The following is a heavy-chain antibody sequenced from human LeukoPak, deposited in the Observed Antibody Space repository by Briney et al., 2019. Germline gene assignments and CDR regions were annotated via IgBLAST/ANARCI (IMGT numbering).Heavy chain of an antibody. CDR3: AKVKAASGRFFFDF. CDR1: GGSISTYY. Sequence: SETLSLTCTVSGGSISTYYWSWIRQPPGKGLEWIGYIYSTGSTNYNPSLKSRVTLSLDTSKNHFSLRLSSVTAADTAVYYCAKVKAASGRFFFDFWGQGTLVTVSS. J-gene: IGHJ4*02. D-gene: IGHD1-26*01. CDR2: IYSTGST. V-gene: IGHV4-59*01.